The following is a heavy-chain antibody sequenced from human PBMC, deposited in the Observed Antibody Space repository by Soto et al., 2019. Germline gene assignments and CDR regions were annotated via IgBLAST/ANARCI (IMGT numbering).Heavy chain of an antibody. CDR3: ARDRVDCSGGNCWRSVEDT. CDR1: GYTFTSYY. Sequence: ASVKVSCKTSGYTFTSYYMHWVRQAPGQGLEWMGIIDPSGGGTSYAQKFQGRLTMTGDTSTSTVYMELSSLRSEDTAVYYCARDRVDCSGGNCWRSVEDTWGQGTLVTVSS. J-gene: IGHJ5*02. D-gene: IGHD2-15*01. V-gene: IGHV1-46*01. CDR2: IDPSGGGT.